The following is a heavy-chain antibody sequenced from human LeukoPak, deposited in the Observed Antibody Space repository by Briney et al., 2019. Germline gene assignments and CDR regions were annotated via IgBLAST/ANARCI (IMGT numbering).Heavy chain of an antibody. D-gene: IGHD2-15*01. CDR2: ISGSGGST. CDR3: AKEYCSGGSCYCSR. V-gene: IGHV3-23*01. J-gene: IGHJ4*02. CDR1: GFTFSNSA. Sequence: GGSLRLSCAASGFTFSNSAMSWVRQAPGEGLEWVSAISGSGGSTYYADSVEGRFTISRDNSKNTLYLQMNSLRAEDTAVYYCAKEYCSGGSCYCSRWGQGTLVTVSS.